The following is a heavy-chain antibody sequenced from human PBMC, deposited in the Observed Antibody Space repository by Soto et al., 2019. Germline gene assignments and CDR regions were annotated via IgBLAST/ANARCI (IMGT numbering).Heavy chain of an antibody. D-gene: IGHD3-22*01. V-gene: IGHV3-23*01. Sequence: GSLRLSCAASGFTFSSYAMSWVRQAPGKGLEWVSAISGSGGSTYYADSVKGRFTISRDNSKNTLYLQMNSLRAEDTAVYYCAKGGRGTMIVVVIKSHDYWCQGTLVTVSS. CDR2: ISGSGGST. J-gene: IGHJ4*02. CDR1: GFTFSSYA. CDR3: AKGGRGTMIVVVIKSHDY.